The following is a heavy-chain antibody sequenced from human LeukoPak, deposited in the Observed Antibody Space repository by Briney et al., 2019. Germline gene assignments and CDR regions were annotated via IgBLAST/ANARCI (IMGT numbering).Heavy chain of an antibody. CDR2: ISYDGSNK. Sequence: GGSLRLSCAASGFTFSSYAMHWVRQAPGKGLEWVAVISYDGSNKYYADSVKGRFTISRDNSRNTLYLQMNSLRAEDTAVYYCARDHTRYGENWFDPWGQGTLVTVSS. J-gene: IGHJ5*02. CDR1: GFTFSSYA. D-gene: IGHD4-17*01. V-gene: IGHV3-30-3*01. CDR3: ARDHTRYGENWFDP.